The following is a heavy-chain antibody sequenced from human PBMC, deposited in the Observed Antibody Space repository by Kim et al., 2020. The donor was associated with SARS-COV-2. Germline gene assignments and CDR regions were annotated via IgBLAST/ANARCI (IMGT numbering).Heavy chain of an antibody. CDR3: AIPRITMVRGVNGMDV. CDR2: INHSGST. V-gene: IGHV4-34*01. CDR1: GGSFSGYY. D-gene: IGHD3-10*01. J-gene: IGHJ6*02. Sequence: SETLSLTCAVYGGSFSGYYWSWIRQPPGKGLEWIGEINHSGSTNYNPSLKSRVTISVDTSKNQFSLKLSSVTAADTAVYYCAIPRITMVRGVNGMDVWGQGTTVTVSS.